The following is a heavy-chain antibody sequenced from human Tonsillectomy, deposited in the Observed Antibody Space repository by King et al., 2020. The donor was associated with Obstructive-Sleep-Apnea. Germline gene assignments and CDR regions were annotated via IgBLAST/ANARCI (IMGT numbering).Heavy chain of an antibody. CDR1: GFTFSSYG. D-gene: IGHD4-11*01. CDR2: IRYDGSDK. Sequence: VQLVESGGGVVQPGRSLRLSCAASGFTFSSYGMHWVRQAPGTGLEWVAFIRYDGSDKYYADSVKGRFTISRDNSKNTLYLQMNSLRAEDTAVYYCAKDLGVTYYYYNMDVWGQGTTVTVSS. V-gene: IGHV3-30*02. J-gene: IGHJ6*02. CDR3: AKDLGVTYYYYNMDV.